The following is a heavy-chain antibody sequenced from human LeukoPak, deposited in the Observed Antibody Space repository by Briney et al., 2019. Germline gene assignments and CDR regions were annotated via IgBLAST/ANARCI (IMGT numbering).Heavy chain of an antibody. CDR3: ARDPRAGYSSGWSN. CDR2: IYYSGST. V-gene: IGHV4-61*01. CDR1: GGSVSSGSYY. J-gene: IGHJ4*02. D-gene: IGHD6-19*01. Sequence: SETLSLTCTVSGGSVSSGSYYWSWIRQPPGKGLEWIGYIYYSGSTNYNPSLKSRVTISVDTSKNQFSLKLSSVTAADTAVYYCARDPRAGYSSGWSNWGQGTLVTVSS.